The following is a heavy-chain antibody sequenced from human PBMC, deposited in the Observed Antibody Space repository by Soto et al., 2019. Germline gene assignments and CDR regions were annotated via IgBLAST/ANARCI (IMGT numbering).Heavy chain of an antibody. D-gene: IGHD2-15*01. CDR2: IKQDGSEK. Sequence: EGQLVESGGGLVQPGGSLRVSCAASGFTFSRYWMSWVRQAPGKGLEWVANIKQDGSEKYYVDSVKGRFTISRDNAKVSLYVQVNSLSAEDSAVYYCALGGGSFHSRGQGTLVTVSS. J-gene: IGHJ5*01. CDR1: GFTFSRYW. V-gene: IGHV3-7*01. CDR3: ALGGGSFHS.